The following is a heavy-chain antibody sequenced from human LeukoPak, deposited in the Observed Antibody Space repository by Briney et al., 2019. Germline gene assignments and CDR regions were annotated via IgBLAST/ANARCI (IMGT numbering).Heavy chain of an antibody. V-gene: IGHV1-69*13. Sequence: ASVKVSCKASGDPFRSYIIAWLRQAPGQGLEWMGGIMPLFNTPNYEQKFQGRLTTTADASTQTSYMELRSLTSEDTAVYYCARVDRNRFYMDVWGKGTTVTVSS. J-gene: IGHJ6*03. CDR1: GDPFRSYI. CDR2: IMPLFNTP. CDR3: ARVDRNRFYMDV. D-gene: IGHD1-14*01.